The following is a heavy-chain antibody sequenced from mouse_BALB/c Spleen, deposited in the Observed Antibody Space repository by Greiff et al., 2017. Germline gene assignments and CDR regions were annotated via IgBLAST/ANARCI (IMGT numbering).Heavy chain of an antibody. Sequence: EVQLQESGPGLVKPSQSLSLTCTVTGYSITSDYAWNWIRQFPGNKLEWMGYISYSGSTSYNPSLKSRISITRDTSKNQFFLQLNSVTTEDTATYYCARRGYDGYYDYAMDYWGQGTSVTVSS. CDR3: ARRGYDGYYDYAMDY. D-gene: IGHD2-3*01. V-gene: IGHV3-2*02. J-gene: IGHJ4*01. CDR1: GYSITSDYA. CDR2: ISYSGST.